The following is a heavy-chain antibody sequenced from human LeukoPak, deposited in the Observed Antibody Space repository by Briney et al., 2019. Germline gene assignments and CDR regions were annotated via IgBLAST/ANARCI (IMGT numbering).Heavy chain of an antibody. CDR3: ARFRGSGWYYFDY. D-gene: IGHD6-19*01. CDR2: IYYIGNT. CDR1: GGSVSSNTYH. V-gene: IGHV4-61*01. Sequence: SETLSLTCTVSGGSVSSNTYHWSWIRQPPGKGLEWIGYIYYIGNTNYNPSLKSRATISIGTSKNQFSLKLSSVTAADTAVYYCARFRGSGWYYFDYWGQGTPVSVSS. J-gene: IGHJ4*02.